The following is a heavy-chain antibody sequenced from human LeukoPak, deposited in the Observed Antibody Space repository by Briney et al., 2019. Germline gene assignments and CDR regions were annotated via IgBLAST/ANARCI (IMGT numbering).Heavy chain of an antibody. CDR2: INHSGST. J-gene: IGHJ4*02. CDR3: ARGKAYYDILTGLGY. Sequence: PSETLSLTCAVYGGSFSGYYWSWIRQPPGKGLEWIGEINHSGSTNYNPSLKSRVTISVDTSKNQFSLKLSSVTAADTAVYYCARGKAYYDILTGLGYWGQGTLVTVSS. D-gene: IGHD3-9*01. V-gene: IGHV4-34*01. CDR1: GGSFSGYY.